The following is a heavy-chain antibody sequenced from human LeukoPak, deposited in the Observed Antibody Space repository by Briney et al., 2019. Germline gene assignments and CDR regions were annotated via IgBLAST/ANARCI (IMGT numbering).Heavy chain of an antibody. Sequence: SETLSLTCTFSGGSISTYYWSWIRQPPGKGLEWIGYIYYSGYTNYNPSLKGRVTISVDTSNNQFSLKLSSVTAADTAVYYCARHDSGGYYPRFDYGGQGTLVSVSS. V-gene: IGHV4-59*08. D-gene: IGHD3-22*01. CDR3: ARHDSGGYYPRFDY. J-gene: IGHJ4*02. CDR2: IYYSGYT. CDR1: GGSISTYY.